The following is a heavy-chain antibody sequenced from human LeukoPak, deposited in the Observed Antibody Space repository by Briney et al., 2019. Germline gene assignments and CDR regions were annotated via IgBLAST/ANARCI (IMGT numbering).Heavy chain of an antibody. V-gene: IGHV6-1*01. CDR3: ARGVRKFHHIAVAGEYYFDY. CDR1: GDSVSSNSAA. CDR2: TYYRSKWYN. J-gene: IGHJ4*02. Sequence: SQTLSLTCAISGDSVSSNSAAWNWIRQSPSRGLEWLGRTYYRSKWYNDYAVSVKSRITINPDTSKNQFSLQLNSVTPEDTAVYYCARGVRKFHHIAVAGEYYFDYWGQGTLVTVSS. D-gene: IGHD6-19*01.